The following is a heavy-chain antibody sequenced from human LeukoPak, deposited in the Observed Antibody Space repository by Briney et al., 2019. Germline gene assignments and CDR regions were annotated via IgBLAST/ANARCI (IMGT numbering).Heavy chain of an antibody. D-gene: IGHD3-22*01. J-gene: IGHJ4*02. CDR1: GFSLSTSGVA. Sequence: SGPTLVKPTQTLTLTCSFSGFSLSTSGVAVGWIRQPPGKALEWLALIYWDDDKDYSPSLKSRLTITKDTSKNQVVLTMTNMDPVDTATYFCVHSKPSVWTFDYHNSGYYDFDYWGQGSLVTVSS. CDR3: VHSKPSVWTFDYHNSGYYDFDY. CDR2: IYWDDDK. V-gene: IGHV2-5*02.